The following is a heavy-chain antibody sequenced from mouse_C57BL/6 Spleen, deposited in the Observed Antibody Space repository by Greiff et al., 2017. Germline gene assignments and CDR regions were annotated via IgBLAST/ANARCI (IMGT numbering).Heavy chain of an antibody. V-gene: IGHV1-72*01. D-gene: IGHD2-2*01. CDR2: IDPNSGGT. CDR3: ASKGTTRVTHWYFDV. Sequence: QVQLKQPGAELVKPGASVKLSCKASGYTFTSYWMHWVKQRPGRGLEWIGRIDPNSGGTKYNEKFKSKATLTVDKPSSTAYMQLSSLTSEDSAVYYCASKGTTRVTHWYFDVWGTGTTVTVSS. J-gene: IGHJ1*03. CDR1: GYTFTSYW.